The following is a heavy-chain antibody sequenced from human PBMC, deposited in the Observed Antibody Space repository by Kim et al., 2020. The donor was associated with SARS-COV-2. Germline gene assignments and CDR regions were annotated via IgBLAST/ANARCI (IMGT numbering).Heavy chain of an antibody. D-gene: IGHD2-2*01. Sequence: GGSLRLSCTASGFTFISYAMSWVRQAPGKGLEWVSAISGSGGNTFYADSVKGRFTISRDNSKNTLYLQMNSLRAEDTAVYYCAKDIESVPGGMGVWGQGTTVTVSS. CDR1: GFTFISYA. CDR3: AKDIESVPGGMGV. V-gene: IGHV3-23*01. CDR2: ISGSGGNT. J-gene: IGHJ6*02.